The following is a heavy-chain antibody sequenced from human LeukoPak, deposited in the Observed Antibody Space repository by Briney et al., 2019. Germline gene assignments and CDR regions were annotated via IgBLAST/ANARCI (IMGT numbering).Heavy chain of an antibody. D-gene: IGHD3-16*01. CDR2: ISTSSSST. J-gene: IGHJ4*02. V-gene: IGHV3-11*05. CDR3: ARDRGGAAAY. CDR1: GFTFSDYY. Sequence: GGSLRLSCAASGFTFSDYYMSWIRQAPGKGLEWVSYISTSSSSTNYADPVKGRFTISRDNAKNSLFLRMNSLRAEDTAVYYCARDRGGAAAYWGQGTLVTVSS.